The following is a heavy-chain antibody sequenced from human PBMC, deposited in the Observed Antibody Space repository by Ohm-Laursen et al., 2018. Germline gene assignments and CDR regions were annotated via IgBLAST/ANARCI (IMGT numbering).Heavy chain of an antibody. CDR1: GFTFSTHS. V-gene: IGHV3-21*04. CDR3: AKGREWELPFDY. J-gene: IGHJ4*02. Sequence: SLRLSCASSGFTFSTHSMNWVRQAPGKGLEWVSSISSSSSYIYYADSVKGRFTISRDDSKNTLYLQMNSLRAEDTAVYYCAKGREWELPFDYWGQGTLVIVSS. CDR2: ISSSSSYI. D-gene: IGHD1-26*01.